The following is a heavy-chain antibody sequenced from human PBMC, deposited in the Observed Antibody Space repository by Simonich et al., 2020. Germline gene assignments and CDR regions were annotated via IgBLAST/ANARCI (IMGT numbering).Heavy chain of an antibody. Sequence: QLQLQDSGPGLVKPSETLPLTCAVSGYSISSGYYWGWCRQPPGKGLEWIGSIYHSGSTYYNPSIKSRDTISVDTSKNQFSLKLSSVTAADTAVYYCARVGYSNYYYYGMDVWGQGTTVTVSS. CDR3: ARVGYSNYYYYGMDV. J-gene: IGHJ6*02. CDR2: IYHSGST. V-gene: IGHV4-38-2*01. D-gene: IGHD6-13*01. CDR1: GYSISSGYY.